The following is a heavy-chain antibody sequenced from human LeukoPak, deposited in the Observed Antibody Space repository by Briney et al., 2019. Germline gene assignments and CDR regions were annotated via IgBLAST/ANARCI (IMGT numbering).Heavy chain of an antibody. V-gene: IGHV3-11*04. CDR1: GFTFSDYY. Sequence: PGGSLRLSCAGSGFTFSDYYMSWIRQAPGKGLEWVSYISSSGSTIYYADSVKGRFTISRDNAKNSLYLQMNRLRAEDTAVYYCARDFIRGYSYGPYQIFDPWGQGTLVTVSS. D-gene: IGHD5-18*01. CDR2: ISSSGSTI. CDR3: ARDFIRGYSYGPYQIFDP. J-gene: IGHJ5*02.